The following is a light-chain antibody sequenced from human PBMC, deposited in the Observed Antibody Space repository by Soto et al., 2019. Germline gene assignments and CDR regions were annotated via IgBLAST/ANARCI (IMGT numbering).Light chain of an antibody. V-gene: IGLV2-14*01. CDR1: SSDVGGYNY. J-gene: IGLJ1*01. CDR3: SSYTSSSTYV. CDR2: EVS. Sequence: QSVLTQPASVSGSPGQSITISCTGTSSDVGGYNYVSWYQQQSGKAPKLMIHEVSNRPSGVSNRFSGSKSGNTASLTISGLQAEDEADYYCSSYTSSSTYVFGTGTKV.